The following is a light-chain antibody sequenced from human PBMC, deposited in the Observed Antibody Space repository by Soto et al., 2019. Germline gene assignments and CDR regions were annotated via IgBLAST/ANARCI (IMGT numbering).Light chain of an antibody. Sequence: IVLTQSPGTLSLSPGERATLSCRASQRLGNNFLAWYQQKPGQAPRLLIYETSNRATGIPDRFSGSGSGTDFILTISRLEPEDSAVYYCQQNGVSFGQGTNVDI. J-gene: IGKJ1*01. CDR1: QRLGNNF. CDR3: QQNGVS. CDR2: ETS. V-gene: IGKV3-20*01.